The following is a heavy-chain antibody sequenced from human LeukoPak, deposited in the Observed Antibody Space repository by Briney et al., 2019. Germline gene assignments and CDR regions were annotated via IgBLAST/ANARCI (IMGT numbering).Heavy chain of an antibody. CDR2: INWDGSST. J-gene: IGHJ4*02. V-gene: IGHV3-43*01. Sequence: PGGSLRLSRAASGFTFEDYTMHWVRQTPEKGLEWVSLINWDGSSTYYADSVKGRFAISRDNSKNSLYLQMNSLGTEDTALYYCAQGSSSWPSLFDWGQGTLVTVSS. CDR1: GFTFEDYT. CDR3: AQGSSSWPSLFD. D-gene: IGHD6-13*01.